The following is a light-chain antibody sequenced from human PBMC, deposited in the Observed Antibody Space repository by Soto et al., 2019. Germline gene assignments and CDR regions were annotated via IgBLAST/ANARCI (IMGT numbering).Light chain of an antibody. V-gene: IGKV3-11*01. Sequence: LTQAPVTLSLSPGERAYLSCRASQSFRGLLAWYQQKPGQAPRLLIYDAYNRATGIPPRFSGSGSGTDFTLTISSQEPEDSAVYYCPQRHMWLITSAQGTRPAIK. CDR2: DAY. J-gene: IGKJ5*01. CDR1: QSFRGL. CDR3: PQRHMWLIT.